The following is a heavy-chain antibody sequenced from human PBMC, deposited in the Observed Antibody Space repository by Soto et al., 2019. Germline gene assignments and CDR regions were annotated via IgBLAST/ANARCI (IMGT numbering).Heavy chain of an antibody. CDR3: ARHAATSYYFDY. CDR1: GGSITSGGYY. D-gene: IGHD6-25*01. J-gene: IGHJ4*02. Sequence: SETLSRTCTVSGGSITSGGYYWSWIRQHPGKGLEWIGYIYYSGSTYYNPSLKSRLTISLDTSKNQFSLKLSSVTAADTAVYFCARHAATSYYFDYWGQGTLVTVSS. V-gene: IGHV4-31*03. CDR2: IYYSGST.